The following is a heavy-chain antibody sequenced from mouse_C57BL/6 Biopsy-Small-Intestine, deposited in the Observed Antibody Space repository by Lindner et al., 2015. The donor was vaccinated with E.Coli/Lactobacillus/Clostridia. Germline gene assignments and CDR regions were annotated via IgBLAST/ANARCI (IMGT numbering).Heavy chain of an antibody. Sequence: VQLQESGAELARPGASVKMSCKASGYTFTSYWMHWVKQRPGQGLEWIGYINPSSGYTKYNQKFKDKATLTADKSSSTAYMQLSSLTYEDSAVYFCARRGWGGAYYFDYWGQGTTLTVSS. CDR2: INPSSGYT. J-gene: IGHJ2*01. CDR3: ARRGWGGAYYFDY. CDR1: GYTFTSYW. D-gene: IGHD3-3*01. V-gene: IGHV1-7*01.